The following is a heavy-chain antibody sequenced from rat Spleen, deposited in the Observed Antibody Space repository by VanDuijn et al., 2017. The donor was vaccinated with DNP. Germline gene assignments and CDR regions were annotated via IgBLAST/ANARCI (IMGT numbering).Heavy chain of an antibody. V-gene: IGHV5S10*01. CDR3: TTFEGTNA. Sequence: EVQLVESGGGLVQSGRSLKVSCAASGFTFSDYNMAWVRQAPKKGLEWVATITYDGSRTYYRDSVKGRFTISRDKAKSTLYLQTDSLRSEDTATYYCTTFEGTNAWGQGTSVTVSS. D-gene: IGHD1-11*01. J-gene: IGHJ4*01. CDR2: ITYDGSRT. CDR1: GFTFSDYN.